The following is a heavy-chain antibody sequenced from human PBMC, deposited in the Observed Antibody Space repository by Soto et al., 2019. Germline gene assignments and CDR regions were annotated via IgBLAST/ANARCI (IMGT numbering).Heavy chain of an antibody. Sequence: PVGSLRLSCTASGFTFDDFAMSGVRQAPGEGLEWVGFIRGREYGGTAEYAASVKGRFTISRDDSKSIAYLQINSLKTEDTAVYYCSRNSNSGTYSDMDVWGQGTTVTVSS. CDR1: GFTFDDFA. CDR2: IRGREYGGTA. V-gene: IGHV3-49*04. CDR3: SRNSNSGTYSDMDV. D-gene: IGHD2-8*01. J-gene: IGHJ6*02.